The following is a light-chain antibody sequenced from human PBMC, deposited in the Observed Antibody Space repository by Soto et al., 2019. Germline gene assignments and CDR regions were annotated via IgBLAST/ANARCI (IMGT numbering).Light chain of an antibody. CDR1: QDVTNH. Sequence: EIVLTQSPATLSLSPGERATLSCRASQDVTNHLVWYQQKPGQAPRLLIYDASNRATGIPARFSGSGSGTDFTLTISSLEPEDFAVYYCQQRSNWPPDFGQGTRLEIK. CDR3: QQRSNWPPD. CDR2: DAS. V-gene: IGKV3-11*01. J-gene: IGKJ5*01.